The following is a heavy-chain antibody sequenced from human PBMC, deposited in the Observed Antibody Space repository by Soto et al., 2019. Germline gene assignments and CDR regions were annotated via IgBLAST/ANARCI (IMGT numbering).Heavy chain of an antibody. D-gene: IGHD4-4*01. Sequence: EVQLVESGGGLVQPGGSLRLSCAASGFTFSSYWMHWVRQAPGKGLVWVSRIDSDGSSTNFADSVKGRFTISRDNAKNTLYLQMNSLRAEDTAVYYCASPRDYNYFDYWGQGTLVTVSS. CDR1: GFTFSSYW. CDR3: ASPRDYNYFDY. J-gene: IGHJ4*02. CDR2: IDSDGSST. V-gene: IGHV3-74*01.